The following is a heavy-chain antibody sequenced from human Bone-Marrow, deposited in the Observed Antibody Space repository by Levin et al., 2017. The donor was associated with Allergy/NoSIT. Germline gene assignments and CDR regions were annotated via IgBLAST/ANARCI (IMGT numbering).Heavy chain of an antibody. CDR3: ARTGDWNTSPGWFDP. D-gene: IGHD1/OR15-1a*01. CDR2: IYPGDSDT. Sequence: KVSCQGSGYRFADYWIGWVRQMPGKGLEWLGIIYPGDSDTRYNPSFEGQVTMSADKSISTAYLQWTSLKASDSGIYYCARTGDWNTSPGWFDPWGQGTQVIVSS. J-gene: IGHJ5*02. V-gene: IGHV5-51*01. CDR1: GYRFADYW.